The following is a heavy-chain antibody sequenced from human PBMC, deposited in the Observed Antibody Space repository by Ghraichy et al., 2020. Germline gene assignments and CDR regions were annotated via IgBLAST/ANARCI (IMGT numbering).Heavy chain of an antibody. D-gene: IGHD1-26*01. Sequence: GGSLRLSCAASGFSFSSHWMSWVRQAPGKGLEWVAIIKQDGSEKYYVDSVKGRFTISRDNAKNSLYLQMNSLRAEDTAVYYCARDRIEGAPSLDYWGQGTLVTVSS. CDR3: ARDRIEGAPSLDY. J-gene: IGHJ4*02. CDR1: GFSFSSHW. CDR2: IKQDGSEK. V-gene: IGHV3-7*01.